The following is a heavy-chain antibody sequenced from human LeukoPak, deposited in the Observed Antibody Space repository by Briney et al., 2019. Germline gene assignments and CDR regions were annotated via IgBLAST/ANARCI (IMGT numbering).Heavy chain of an antibody. V-gene: IGHV1-2*06. CDR2: INPNSGGT. Sequence: GASVKVSCKASGYTFTGYYMHWVRQAPGRGLEWMGRINPNSGGTNYAQKFQGRVTMTRDTSISTAYMELSRLRSDDTAVYYCARDSKQQLVGGDYWGQGTLVTVSS. CDR3: ARDSKQQLVGGDY. J-gene: IGHJ4*02. CDR1: GYTFTGYY. D-gene: IGHD6-13*01.